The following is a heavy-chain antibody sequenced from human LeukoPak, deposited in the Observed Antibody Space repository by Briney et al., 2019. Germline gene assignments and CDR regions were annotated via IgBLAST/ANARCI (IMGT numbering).Heavy chain of an antibody. CDR2: INPNSGGT. CDR1: GYTFTGYY. D-gene: IGHD3-9*01. V-gene: IGHV1-2*02. J-gene: IGHJ6*03. CDR3: ARGPYYDILTGYPNYYYYYMDV. Sequence: GASVKVSCKASGYTFTGYYMHWVRQAPGQGLEWMGWINPNSGGTNYAQKFQGRVTMTRDTSISTAYMELSSLRSEDTAVYYCARGPYYDILTGYPNYYYYYMDVWGKGTTVTISS.